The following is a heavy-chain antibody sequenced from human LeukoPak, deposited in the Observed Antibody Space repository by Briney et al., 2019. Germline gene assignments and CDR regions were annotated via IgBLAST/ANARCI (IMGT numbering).Heavy chain of an antibody. CDR3: ARDQDPSGGWYWAYYYYGMDV. J-gene: IGHJ6*02. CDR2: ISSSSSYI. V-gene: IGHV3-21*01. Sequence: GGSLRLSCAASGFAFSSYSMNWVRQAPGKGLEWVSSISSSSSYIYYADSVKGRFTISRDNAKNSLYLQMNSLRAEDTAVYYCARDQDPSGGWYWAYYYYGMDVWGQGTTVTVSS. D-gene: IGHD6-19*01. CDR1: GFAFSSYS.